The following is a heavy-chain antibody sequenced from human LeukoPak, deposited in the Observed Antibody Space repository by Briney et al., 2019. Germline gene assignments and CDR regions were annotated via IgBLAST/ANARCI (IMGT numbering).Heavy chain of an antibody. CDR3: ARDLPFED. D-gene: IGHD2/OR15-2a*01. CDR2: IYPSSGGT. Sequence: ASVKVSCKASGYTFTNYHMHWVRQAPGQGLEWMGRIYPSSGGTNYAQKFQGRITLTTDTSNNTAYMELSRLRFDDTAVYYCARDLPFEDWGQGTLVTVSS. J-gene: IGHJ4*02. V-gene: IGHV1-2*06. CDR1: GYTFTNYH.